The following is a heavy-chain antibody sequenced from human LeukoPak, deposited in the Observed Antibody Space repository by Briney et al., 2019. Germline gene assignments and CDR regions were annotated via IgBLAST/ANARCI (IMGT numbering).Heavy chain of an antibody. J-gene: IGHJ5*02. D-gene: IGHD2-2*01. Sequence: GESLKISCKGSGYSFTSYWIVCVRQMPGKGLVWMGIFYPGDSDTRYSPSFQDQLTISADKSISTAYLQWSSLKASDTARYYCARQRYQLLSGWFDPWGQGTLVTVSS. V-gene: IGHV5-51*01. CDR2: FYPGDSDT. CDR3: ARQRYQLLSGWFDP. CDR1: GYSFTSYW.